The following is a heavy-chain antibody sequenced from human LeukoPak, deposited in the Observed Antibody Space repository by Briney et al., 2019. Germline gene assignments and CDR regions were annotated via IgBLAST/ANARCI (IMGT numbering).Heavy chain of an antibody. CDR2: VFKSGST. V-gene: IGHV4-39*01. Sequence: SETLSLTCSVSGDSIATTNYYWAWIRQSPGRGLEWIANVFKSGSTYYSPSLKGRVTLSVDTSTNQFSLQLASVTASDTAVYYCARHLENTPGSGAYSYFDKWGQGTLVTVSS. CDR3: ARHLENTPGSGAYSYFDK. J-gene: IGHJ4*02. CDR1: GDSIATTNYY. D-gene: IGHD3-3*01.